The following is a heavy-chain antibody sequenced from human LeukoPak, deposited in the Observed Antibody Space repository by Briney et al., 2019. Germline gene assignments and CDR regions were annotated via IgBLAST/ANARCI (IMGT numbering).Heavy chain of an antibody. Sequence: ASVKVSCKASGYTFTSYYMHWVRQAPGQGLEWMGIINPSGGSTSYAQKFQGRVTMTRDMSTSTVYMELSSLRSEDTAVYYCARDPSIAAPDYWGQGTLVNVSS. CDR1: GYTFTSYY. CDR3: ARDPSIAAPDY. CDR2: INPSGGST. D-gene: IGHD6-6*01. V-gene: IGHV1-46*01. J-gene: IGHJ4*02.